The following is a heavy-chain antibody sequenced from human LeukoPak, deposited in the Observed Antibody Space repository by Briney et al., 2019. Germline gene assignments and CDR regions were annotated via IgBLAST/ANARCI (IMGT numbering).Heavy chain of an antibody. CDR3: AKGEHGDLRWYYFDY. J-gene: IGHJ4*02. CDR2: ISGSGGST. Sequence: PGGSLRLSCAASGFTVSGNSMSWVREAPGKGLEWVSVISGSGGSTYYADSVKGRFTISRDNSKNTLYLQMNSLRAEDTAVYYCAKGEHGDLRWYYFDYWGQGTLVTAPS. D-gene: IGHD4-17*01. V-gene: IGHV3-23*01. CDR1: GFTVSGNS.